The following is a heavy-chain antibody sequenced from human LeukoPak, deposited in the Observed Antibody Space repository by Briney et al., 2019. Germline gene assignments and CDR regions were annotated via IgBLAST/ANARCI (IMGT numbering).Heavy chain of an antibody. CDR2: IYYSGNT. V-gene: IGHV4-39*01. CDR3: ARINYYYDSSGPRGAFDI. J-gene: IGHJ3*02. D-gene: IGHD3-22*01. CDR1: GGSISSSSYY. Sequence: SETLSLTCTLSGGSISSSSYYWGWIRQPPGKGLEWIGGIYYSGNTYYNPSLESRVSISVDTSKNQFSLKLSSVTAADTAVYYCARINYYYDSSGPRGAFDIWGQGTMVTVSS.